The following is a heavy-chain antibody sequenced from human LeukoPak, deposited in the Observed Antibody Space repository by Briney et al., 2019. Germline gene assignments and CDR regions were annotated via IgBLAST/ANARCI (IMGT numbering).Heavy chain of an antibody. CDR2: IWNDGSKT. J-gene: IGHJ4*02. CDR1: GFAFSTYG. D-gene: IGHD5-18*01. CDR3: ARGPWLVSDITSFDY. Sequence: PGGSLRLSCITSGFAFSTYGMHWVRQAPGKGLEWVALIWNDGSKTYHAESVKDRFTISRDNSQNTLYLQMNSLRHEDMAVYYCARGPWLVSDITSFDYWGQGTLVTVSS. V-gene: IGHV3-33*01.